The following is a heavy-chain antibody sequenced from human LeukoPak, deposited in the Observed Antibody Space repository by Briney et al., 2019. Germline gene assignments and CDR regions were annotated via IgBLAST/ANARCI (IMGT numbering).Heavy chain of an antibody. V-gene: IGHV4-4*07. CDR2: IYTTGST. D-gene: IGHD3-22*01. J-gene: IGHJ4*02. CDR3: ARDHYSDSSGYFGY. CDR1: GGSISTYY. Sequence: SETLSLTCTVSGGSISTYYWSWIRQPAEKGLEWIGRIYTTGSTYYNPSLKSRVTMSVDTPKNQFSLKLSSVTAADTAVYYCARDHYSDSSGYFGYWGQGILVTVSS.